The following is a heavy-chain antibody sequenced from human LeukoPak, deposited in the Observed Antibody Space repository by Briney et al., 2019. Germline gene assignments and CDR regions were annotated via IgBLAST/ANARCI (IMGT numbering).Heavy chain of an antibody. D-gene: IGHD4-11*01. V-gene: IGHV3-21*01. CDR1: GFSFNTYA. CDR3: ARTSDYSSGGFDP. J-gene: IGHJ5*02. Sequence: GGSLRLSCAASGFSFNTYAMTWVRQAPGKGLEWVSSISSSSSYIYYADSVKGRFTISRDNAKNSLYLQMNSLRAEDTAVYYCARTSDYSSGGFDPWGQGTLVTVSS. CDR2: ISSSSSYI.